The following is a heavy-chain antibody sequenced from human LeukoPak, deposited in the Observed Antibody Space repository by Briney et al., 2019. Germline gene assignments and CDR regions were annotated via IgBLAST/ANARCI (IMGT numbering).Heavy chain of an antibody. V-gene: IGHV4-4*09. J-gene: IGHJ5*02. CDR2: IYTSGST. Sequence: SETLSLTCTVSGGSISSYYWSWIRQPPGKGLEWIGYIYTSGSTNYNPPLKSRVTISVDTSKNQFSLKLSSVTAADTAVYYCARQLSAGTGGGWFDPWGQGTLVTVSS. CDR3: ARQLSAGTGGGWFDP. D-gene: IGHD6-19*01. CDR1: GGSISSYY.